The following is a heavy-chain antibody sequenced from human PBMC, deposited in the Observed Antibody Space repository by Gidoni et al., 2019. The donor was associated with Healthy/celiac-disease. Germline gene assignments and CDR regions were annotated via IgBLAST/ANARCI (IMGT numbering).Heavy chain of an antibody. V-gene: IGHV1-18*01. CDR3: ARDRNRDCSGGSCYTIWNYFDY. D-gene: IGHD2-15*01. J-gene: IGHJ4*02. CDR1: GYTFTSYG. CDR2: ISAYNGNT. Sequence: QVQLVQSGAEVKKPVASVKVPCQASGYTFTSYGISWVRQAPGQGLEWMGWISAYNGNTNYAQKLQGRVTMTTDTSTSTAYMELRSLRSDDTAVYYCARDRNRDCSGGSCYTIWNYFDYWGQGTLVTVSS.